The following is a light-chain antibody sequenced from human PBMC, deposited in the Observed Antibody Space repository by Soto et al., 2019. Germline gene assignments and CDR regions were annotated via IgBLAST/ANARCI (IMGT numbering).Light chain of an antibody. CDR1: QSVLYSSTNKNY. J-gene: IGKJ2*01. CDR2: WAS. V-gene: IGKV4-1*01. CDR3: QQYDGWPRT. Sequence: EIVMTQSPDSLAVSLGERATINCKSSQSVLYSSTNKNYLAWYQQKPGQPPKLLIYWASTRESGVPDRFSGSGSGTDFTLTISSLQAEDVAVYYCQQYDGWPRTFGQGTKL.